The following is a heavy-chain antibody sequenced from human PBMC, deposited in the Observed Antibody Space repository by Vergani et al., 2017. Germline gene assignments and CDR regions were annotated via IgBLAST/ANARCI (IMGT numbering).Heavy chain of an antibody. D-gene: IGHD5-18*01. CDR2: ISSSSSYT. Sequence: VQLVESGGGVVQPGRSLRLSCAASGFTFSSYGMHWVRQAPGKGLEWVSYISSSSSYTNYADSVKGRFTISRDNAKNSLYLQMNSLRAEDTAVYYCARDVQLWSHYYYYGMDVWGQGTTVTVSS. J-gene: IGHJ6*02. V-gene: IGHV3-21*05. CDR3: ARDVQLWSHYYYYGMDV. CDR1: GFTFSSYG.